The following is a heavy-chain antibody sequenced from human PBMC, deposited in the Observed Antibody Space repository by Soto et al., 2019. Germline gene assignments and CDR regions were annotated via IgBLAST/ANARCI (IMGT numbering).Heavy chain of an antibody. Sequence: SETLSLTCGVNGGSFSGYYWTWIRQSPGKGLEWIGEIIHSGSTKYNPSLKSRVTISVDTSKNQFSLKLSSVTAADTAVYYCARTYCSSTSCYTFDYWGQGTLVTVSS. CDR3: ARTYCSSTSCYTFDY. V-gene: IGHV4-34*12. D-gene: IGHD2-2*02. CDR1: GGSFSGYY. J-gene: IGHJ4*02. CDR2: IIHSGST.